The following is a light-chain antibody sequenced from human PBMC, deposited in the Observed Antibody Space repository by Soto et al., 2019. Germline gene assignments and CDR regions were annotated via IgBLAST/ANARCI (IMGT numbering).Light chain of an antibody. V-gene: IGKV3-11*01. CDR2: DAS. CDR1: QSVRSY. J-gene: IGKJ5*01. Sequence: EIVLTQSPATLSLSPGERATLSCRASQSVRSYLAWYQQKPGQAPRLLIYDASNRASGIPARFSGSGSRTDFTLTISSLDPEDFAVYYWQQRSNWLITFGQGTRLEIK. CDR3: QQRSNWLIT.